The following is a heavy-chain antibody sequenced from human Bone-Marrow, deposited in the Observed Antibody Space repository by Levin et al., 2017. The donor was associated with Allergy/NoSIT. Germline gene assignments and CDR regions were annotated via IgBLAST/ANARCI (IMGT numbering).Heavy chain of an antibody. D-gene: IGHD3-10*01. CDR3: ARVITMVRGVKTRRHWFDP. CDR1: GGSFSGYY. J-gene: IGHJ5*02. V-gene: IGHV4-34*01. Sequence: SQTLSLTCAVYGGSFSGYYWSWIRQPPGKGLEWIGEINHSGSTNYNPSLKSRVTISVDTSKNQFSLKLSSVTAADTAVYYCARVITMVRGVKTRRHWFDPWGQGTLDTVSS. CDR2: INHSGST.